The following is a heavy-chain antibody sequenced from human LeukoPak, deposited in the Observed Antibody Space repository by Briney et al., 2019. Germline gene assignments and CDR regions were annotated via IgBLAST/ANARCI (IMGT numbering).Heavy chain of an antibody. J-gene: IGHJ1*01. CDR1: GYTFTSHD. Sequence: ASVKVSCKASGYTFTSHDISWVRQAPGQGLEWMGGIIPIFGTANYAQKFQGRVTITADESTSTAYMELSSLRSEDTAVYYCARVARYYDSSGYSSAEYFQHWGQGTLVTVSS. CDR2: IIPIFGTA. V-gene: IGHV1-69*13. CDR3: ARVARYYDSSGYSSAEYFQH. D-gene: IGHD3-22*01.